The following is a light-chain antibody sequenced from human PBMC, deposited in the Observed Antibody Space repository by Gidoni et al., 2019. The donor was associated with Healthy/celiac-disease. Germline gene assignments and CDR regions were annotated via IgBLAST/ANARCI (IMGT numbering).Light chain of an antibody. CDR1: QSVSSY. CDR3: QQRSNWLT. Sequence: EIVLTQSPGTLSLSPGERATLSCRASQSVSSYLGWYQQKPGQAPRLLIYDASNRATGIPARFSGSGSGTDFTLTISSLEPEDFAVYYGQQRSNWLTFGGGTKVEIK. CDR2: DAS. V-gene: IGKV3-11*01. J-gene: IGKJ4*01.